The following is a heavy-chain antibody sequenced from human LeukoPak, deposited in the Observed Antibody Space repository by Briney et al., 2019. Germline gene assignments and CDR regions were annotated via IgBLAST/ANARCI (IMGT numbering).Heavy chain of an antibody. CDR1: GFTFSSYW. Sequence: TGGSLRPSCAASGFTFSSYWMHWVRQAPGNRLLWVSRINSDGKSTPYVASLKCRFTISRDNARNTLRLQLSSLRAEETAVDYCARGSTSGWPDYFDYWGQEVRVIVAS. CDR3: ARGSTSGWPDYFDY. V-gene: IGHV3-74*01. D-gene: IGHD2-8*01. CDR2: INSDGKST. J-gene: IGHJ4*02.